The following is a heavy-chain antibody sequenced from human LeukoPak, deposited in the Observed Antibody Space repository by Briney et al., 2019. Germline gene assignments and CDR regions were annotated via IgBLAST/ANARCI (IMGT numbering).Heavy chain of an antibody. Sequence: GGSLRLSCVGSAFTFSSYAMMWVRQAPGKGLEWVSSISSGSSYIHYADSVKGRFTISRDNAKNSLYLQMNSLRGEDTAVYYCVRERDTGEGRSFDYRGQGALVTVSS. V-gene: IGHV3-21*01. CDR2: ISSGSSYI. J-gene: IGHJ4*02. CDR1: AFTFSSYA. CDR3: VRERDTGEGRSFDY. D-gene: IGHD3-10*01.